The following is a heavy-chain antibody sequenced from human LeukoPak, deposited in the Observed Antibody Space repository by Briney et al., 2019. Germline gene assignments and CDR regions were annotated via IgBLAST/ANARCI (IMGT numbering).Heavy chain of an antibody. V-gene: IGHV3-7*01. D-gene: IGHD3-22*01. J-gene: IGHJ4*02. CDR2: INQDGSVK. Sequence: PGGSLRLSCAASGFTFTSFWMSWVRQAPGKGLEWVANINQDGSVKFYVDSVKGRFTISRDNARSSLYLQMNSLGAEDTAVYYCATSRDSSGVGWGQGNLVTVSS. CDR1: GFTFTSFW. CDR3: ATSRDSSGVG.